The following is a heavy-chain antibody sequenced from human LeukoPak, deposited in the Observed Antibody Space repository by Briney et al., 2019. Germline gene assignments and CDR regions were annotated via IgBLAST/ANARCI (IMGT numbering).Heavy chain of an antibody. CDR2: IKSKTDGGTT. Sequence: GGSLRLSCAASGFTFSNAWMSWVRQAPGKGLEWVGRIKSKTDGGTTDYAAPVKGRFTISRDDSKNTLYLQMNSLKTEDTAVYYCTTVYYYDSSGYYRDWGQGTLVTVSS. V-gene: IGHV3-15*01. J-gene: IGHJ4*02. D-gene: IGHD3-22*01. CDR3: TTVYYYDSSGYYRD. CDR1: GFTFSNAW.